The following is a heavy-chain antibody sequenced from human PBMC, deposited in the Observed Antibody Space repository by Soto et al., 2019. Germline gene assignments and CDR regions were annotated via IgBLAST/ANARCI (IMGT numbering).Heavy chain of an antibody. CDR1: GYTLTELS. V-gene: IGHV1-24*01. Sequence: EASVKVSCKVSGYTLTELSMHWVRQAPGKGLEWMGGFDPEDGETIYAQKFQGRVTMTEDTSTDTAYMELSSPRSEDTAVYYCASIAGYYYGMDVWGQGTTVTVSS. D-gene: IGHD6-13*01. CDR2: FDPEDGET. J-gene: IGHJ6*02. CDR3: ASIAGYYYGMDV.